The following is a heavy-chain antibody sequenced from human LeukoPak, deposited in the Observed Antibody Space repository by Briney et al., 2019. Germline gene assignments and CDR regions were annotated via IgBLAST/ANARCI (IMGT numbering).Heavy chain of an antibody. CDR3: TRDLHPMDAFDI. CDR2: IRGEAYGGAT. V-gene: IGHV3-49*04. Sequence: GGSLRLSCAASGFTFSSYEMNWVRQAPGKGLEWVAFIRGEAYGGATDYAASVKGRFTISRGDSKSIAYLQMNSLKTEDTAVYYCTRDLHPMDAFDIWGQGTMVTVSS. CDR1: GFTFSSYE. J-gene: IGHJ3*02.